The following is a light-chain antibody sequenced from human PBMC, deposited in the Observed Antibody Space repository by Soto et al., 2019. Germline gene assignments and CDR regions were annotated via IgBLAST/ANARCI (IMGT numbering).Light chain of an antibody. Sequence: EIVLTQSPGTLSLSPGERATLSCRASQSVSRSYLAWYQQKLGQAPRLLIYGASSRATGIPDRLSGSGAGTDFTLTISRLEPEDFAVHYCQQYDSSPWTFGQGTKVDIK. CDR1: QSVSRSY. CDR2: GAS. J-gene: IGKJ1*01. CDR3: QQYDSSPWT. V-gene: IGKV3-20*01.